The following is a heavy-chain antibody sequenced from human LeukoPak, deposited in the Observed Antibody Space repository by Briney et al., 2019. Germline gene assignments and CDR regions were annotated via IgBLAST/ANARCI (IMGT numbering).Heavy chain of an antibody. CDR3: AREVAARYFDY. J-gene: IGHJ4*02. Sequence: SQTLSLTCTVSGGSISSGASYWTWLRQLPGKGLEWIGYISNSGSTYYNPSLKSRVTISVDTSKNQFSLKLTSVTAADTAVFYCAREVAARYFDYWGQGSLVTVSS. CDR1: GGSISSGASY. D-gene: IGHD2-15*01. V-gene: IGHV4-31*03. CDR2: ISNSGST.